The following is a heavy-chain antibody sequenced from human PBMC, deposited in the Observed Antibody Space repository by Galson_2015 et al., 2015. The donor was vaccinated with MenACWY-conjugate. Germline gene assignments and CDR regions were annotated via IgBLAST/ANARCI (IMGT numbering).Heavy chain of an antibody. CDR3: ARHMGPSANSYWYGVDY. D-gene: IGHD3-10*01. V-gene: IGHV3-23*01. Sequence: SLRLSCAGSGFALSGYAMTWVRQAPGKGLKWVSTINVSGGSTHYADFVRGRVTISRDNSRNTVYLQMNSLRVDDTAVYYCARHMGPSANSYWYGVDYWGRGTLVTVSS. J-gene: IGHJ4*02. CDR2: INVSGGST. CDR1: GFALSGYA.